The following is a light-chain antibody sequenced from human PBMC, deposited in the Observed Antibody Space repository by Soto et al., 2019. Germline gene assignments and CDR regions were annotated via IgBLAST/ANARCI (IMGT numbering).Light chain of an antibody. Sequence: QSAVTQPASVSGSPGQSITISCTGSGRDIGAYDYVSWYQQHPGKAPKLLIYGVKNRPSGVSYRFSASKSAFTASLTISGLQAEDEAHYYCSSYTTGYFYVFGPGTKVTVL. CDR3: SSYTTGYFYV. V-gene: IGLV2-14*01. J-gene: IGLJ1*01. CDR2: GVK. CDR1: GRDIGAYDY.